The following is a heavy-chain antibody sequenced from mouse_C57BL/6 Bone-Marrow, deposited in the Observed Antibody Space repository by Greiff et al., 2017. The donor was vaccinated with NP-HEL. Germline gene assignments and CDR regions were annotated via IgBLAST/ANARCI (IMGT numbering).Heavy chain of an antibody. CDR3: AKYYGSRIPWFAY. CDR2: IYPGDGDT. J-gene: IGHJ3*01. V-gene: IGHV1-82*01. Sequence: QVQLQQSGPELVKPGASVKISCKASGYAFSSSWMNWVKQRPGKGLEWIGRIYPGDGDTNYNGKFKGKATLTADKSSSTAYMQLSSLTSEDSAVYFCAKYYGSRIPWFAYWGQGTLVTVSA. CDR1: GYAFSSSW. D-gene: IGHD1-1*01.